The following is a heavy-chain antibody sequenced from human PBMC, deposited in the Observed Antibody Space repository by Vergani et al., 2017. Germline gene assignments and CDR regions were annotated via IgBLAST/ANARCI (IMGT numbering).Heavy chain of an antibody. CDR1: GFTFSSYG. CDR2: ISYDGSNK. V-gene: IGHV3-30*18. D-gene: IGHD7-27*01. Sequence: QVQLVESGGGVVQPGRSLRLSCAASGFTFSSYGMHWVRQAPGKGLEWVAVISYDGSNKYYADSVKGRFTISRDNSKNTLYLQMNSLRAEDTAVYYCAKDGDGYYYYMDVWGKGP. J-gene: IGHJ6*03. CDR3: AKDGDGYYYYMDV.